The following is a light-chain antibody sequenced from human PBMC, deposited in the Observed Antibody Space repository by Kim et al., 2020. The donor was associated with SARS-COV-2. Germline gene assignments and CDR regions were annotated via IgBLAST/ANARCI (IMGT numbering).Light chain of an antibody. J-gene: IGKJ2*01. Sequence: ASIGDRVTITCRASQSISTWLAWYQQKPGKAPKLLIYKASTLESGVPSRFSGSGSGTEFPLTISGLQPDDFATYYCQEYNGYSKYTFGQGTKLEI. V-gene: IGKV1-5*03. CDR2: KAS. CDR1: QSISTW. CDR3: QEYNGYSKYT.